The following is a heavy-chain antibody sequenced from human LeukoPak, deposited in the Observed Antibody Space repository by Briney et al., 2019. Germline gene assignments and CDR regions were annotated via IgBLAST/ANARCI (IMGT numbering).Heavy chain of an antibody. CDR2: INAGNDNT. V-gene: IGHV1-3*01. CDR1: GYTFTSYA. J-gene: IGHJ5*02. D-gene: IGHD2-15*01. Sequence: GASVKVSCKASGYTFTSYAMHWVRQAPGQRLEWMGWINAGNDNTKYSQKFQGRVTITRDTSASTAYMALSSLRSEDTAVYYCARDLGYCTGGTCYPNWFDPWGQGTLVTVSS. CDR3: ARDLGYCTGGTCYPNWFDP.